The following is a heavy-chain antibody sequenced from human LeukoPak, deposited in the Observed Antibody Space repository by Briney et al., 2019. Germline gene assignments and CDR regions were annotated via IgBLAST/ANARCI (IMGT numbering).Heavy chain of an antibody. CDR2: IIPILGIA. V-gene: IGHV1-69*04. CDR1: GGTFSSYT. J-gene: IGHJ4*02. CDR3: ARDLEMAGYFDY. Sequence: GASVKVSCKAPGGTFSSYTISWVRQAPGQGLEWMGRIIPILGIANYAQKFQGRVTITADKSTSTAYMELSSLRSEDTAVYYCARDLEMAGYFDYWGQGTLVTVSS. D-gene: IGHD5-24*01.